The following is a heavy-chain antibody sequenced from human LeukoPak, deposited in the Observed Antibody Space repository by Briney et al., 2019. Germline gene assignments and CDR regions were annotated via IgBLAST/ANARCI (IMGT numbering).Heavy chain of an antibody. D-gene: IGHD5-12*01. V-gene: IGHV3-30*04. Sequence: GGSLRLSCTASGFTFSNYAMHWVRQAPGKGLEWMTVISFDGNNKYYEDSVKGRFTVSRDNSKNTLYLQMNSLRAEDTAVYYCARTFWDKSNGYDYYFDYWGQGSLVTVSS. CDR3: ARTFWDKSNGYDYYFDY. CDR1: GFTFSNYA. J-gene: IGHJ4*02. CDR2: ISFDGNNK.